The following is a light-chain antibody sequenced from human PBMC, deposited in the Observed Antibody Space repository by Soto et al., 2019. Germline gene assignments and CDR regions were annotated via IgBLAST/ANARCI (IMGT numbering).Light chain of an antibody. CDR1: NIGSKS. Sequence: SYELTQPPSVSVAPGKTARITCGGNNIGSKSVHWYQQKPGQAPVLVIYYDRGRPSGIPERFSGSNSGNTATLTISRVEAGDEADYYCQVWDSSSDHVVFGGGTNLTVL. J-gene: IGLJ2*01. V-gene: IGLV3-21*04. CDR2: YDR. CDR3: QVWDSSSDHVV.